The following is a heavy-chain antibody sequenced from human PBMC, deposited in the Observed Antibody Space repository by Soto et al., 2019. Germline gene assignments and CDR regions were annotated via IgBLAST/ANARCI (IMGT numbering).Heavy chain of an antibody. CDR2: IPNNGSP. D-gene: IGHD7-27*01. CDR3: ARIGWGGDS. V-gene: IGHV4-61*01. CDR1: GGSFRTGSYH. Sequence: NPXATLSLTSSVSGGSFRTGSYHWSWIRQPPGKGLEWIGFIPNNGSPDYNPSLKSRVVVSIDRSKNQFSLKVNSVTAADTAVYFCARIGWGGDSWGQGTLVTVSS. J-gene: IGHJ5*01.